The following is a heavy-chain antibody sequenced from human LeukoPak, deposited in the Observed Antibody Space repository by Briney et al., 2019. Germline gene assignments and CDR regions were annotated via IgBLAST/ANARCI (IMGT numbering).Heavy chain of an antibody. D-gene: IGHD3-3*01. CDR3: AKEQRSLGWSGYEAFDT. J-gene: IGHJ3*02. Sequence: GGSLRLSCAASGFTFSSYAMSGVRQAPGKGLEWVSAISGSGGSTYYADSVKGRFTISRDNSKNTLYLQMNSLRAEDTAVYYCAKEQRSLGWSGYEAFDTWGQGTMVTVSS. CDR1: GFTFSSYA. CDR2: ISGSGGST. V-gene: IGHV3-23*01.